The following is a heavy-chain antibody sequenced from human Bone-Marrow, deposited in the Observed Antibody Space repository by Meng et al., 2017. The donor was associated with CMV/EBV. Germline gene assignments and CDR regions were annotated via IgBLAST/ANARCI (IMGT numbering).Heavy chain of an antibody. J-gene: IGHJ6*02. CDR1: GGSISSSSYY. V-gene: IGHV4-39*07. Sequence: SETLSLTCTVSGGSISSSSYYWGWIRQPPGKGLEWIGSIYYSGSTYYNPSLKSRVTISVDTSKNQFSLKLSSVTAADTAVYYCARVPSYYDFWSGYYSRVDYYYGMDVWGQGNTVTVSS. CDR3: ARVPSYYDFWSGYYSRVDYYYGMDV. CDR2: IYYSGST. D-gene: IGHD3-3*01.